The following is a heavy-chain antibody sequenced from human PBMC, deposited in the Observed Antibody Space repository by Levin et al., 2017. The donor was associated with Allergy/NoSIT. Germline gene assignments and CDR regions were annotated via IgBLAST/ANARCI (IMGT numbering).Heavy chain of an antibody. Sequence: GGSLRLSCAASGFMFSAYSMSWVRQAPGKGPEWVAAITSSGGTTYYADSVKGRFTISRDNSKNTLYLQMSNLRAGDTALYYCAKDQMGNWNSLHYSGLDVWGQGTTVTVSS. D-gene: IGHD1-1*01. CDR3: AKDQMGNWNSLHYSGLDV. CDR2: ITSSGGTT. CDR1: GFMFSAYS. V-gene: IGHV3-23*01. J-gene: IGHJ6*02.